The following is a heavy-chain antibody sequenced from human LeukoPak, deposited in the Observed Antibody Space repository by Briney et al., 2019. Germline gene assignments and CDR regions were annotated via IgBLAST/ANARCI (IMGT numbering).Heavy chain of an antibody. V-gene: IGHV4-59*01. J-gene: IGHJ4*02. CDR1: DGSISTYY. CDR2: IFYSGST. Sequence: SETLSLTCTVPDGSISTYYWSWIRQPPGKGLEWIGYIFYSGSTSYNPSLKSRVTISVDTSENQFSLKLSSVTAADTAVYYCARDRSGYYDSSGYYYFDYWGQGALVTVSS. CDR3: ARDRSGYYDSSGYYYFDY. D-gene: IGHD3-22*01.